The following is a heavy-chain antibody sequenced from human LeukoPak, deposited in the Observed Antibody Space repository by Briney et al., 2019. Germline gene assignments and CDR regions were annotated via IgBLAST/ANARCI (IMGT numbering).Heavy chain of an antibody. Sequence: PGGSLRLSCAAPGIDFRASGMHWVRQAPGMGLEWVTFIQTDGRDKYYAASVAGRFTISRDNSKNTVYLNMNNLRPDDTALYYCAREGGTVVIGRFDYWGQGTLVTVSS. CDR3: AREGGTVVIGRFDY. D-gene: IGHD2-2*01. J-gene: IGHJ4*02. CDR1: GIDFRASG. CDR2: IQTDGRDK. V-gene: IGHV3-30*02.